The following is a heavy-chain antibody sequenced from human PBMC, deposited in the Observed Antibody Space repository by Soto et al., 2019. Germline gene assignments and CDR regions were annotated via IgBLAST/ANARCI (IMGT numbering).Heavy chain of an antibody. J-gene: IGHJ6*02. CDR1: GFTFSSYG. Sequence: GGSLRLSCAASGFTFSSYGMHWVRQAPGKGLEWVALIWYDGSNKYSADSVKGRFTISRDNSKNTLYLQMNSLRAEDTAVYYCATFALNCSSTSCYARPPHYYYYGMDVWGQGTTVTVSS. V-gene: IGHV3-33*01. CDR3: ATFALNCSSTSCYARPPHYYYYGMDV. D-gene: IGHD2-2*01. CDR2: IWYDGSNK.